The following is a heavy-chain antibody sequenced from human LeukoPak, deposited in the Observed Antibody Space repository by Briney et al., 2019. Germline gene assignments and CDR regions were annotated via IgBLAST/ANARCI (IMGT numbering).Heavy chain of an antibody. V-gene: IGHV3-23*01. D-gene: IGHD3-22*01. CDR1: GFTFSSYA. CDR2: LSGSGGST. CDR3: ARKNYDSTAYSSYFDY. J-gene: IGHJ4*02. Sequence: GGSLRLSCAASGFTFSSYAMSWARQAPGKGLEWVSGLSGSGGSTHYADSVKGRFTISRDNSKNTLFLQMNSLRAEDTAVYYCARKNYDSTAYSSYFDYWGQGTLDTVSS.